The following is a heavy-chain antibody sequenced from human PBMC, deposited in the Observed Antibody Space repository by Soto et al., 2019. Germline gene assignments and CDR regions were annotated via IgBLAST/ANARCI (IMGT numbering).Heavy chain of an antibody. CDR3: ARDINCSGGTCRHSDY. Sequence: PGGSLRLSCAASGFTFSTYAMHWVRQAPGKGLEWVAVIWYDGSDKYYGDSVKGRFTISRDNSKNTLYLQMNSLRAEDTAVYYCARDINCSGGTCRHSDYWGQGTLVTVSS. CDR1: GFTFSTYA. D-gene: IGHD2-15*01. V-gene: IGHV3-33*01. J-gene: IGHJ4*02. CDR2: IWYDGSDK.